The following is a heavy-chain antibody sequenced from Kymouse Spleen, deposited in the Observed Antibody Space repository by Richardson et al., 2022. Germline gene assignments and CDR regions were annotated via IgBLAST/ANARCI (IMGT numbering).Heavy chain of an antibody. V-gene: IGHV4-34*01. CDR2: INHSGST. D-gene: IGHD4-11,IGHD4-11*01. CDR1: GGSFSGYY. J-gene: IGHJ6*02. CDR3: ARERGPMTTDYYYYYGMDV. Sequence: QVQLQQWGAGLLKPSETLSLTCAVYGGSFSGYYWSWIRQPPGKGLEWIGEINHSGSTNYNPSLKSRVTISVDTSKNQFSLKLSSVTAADTAVYYCARERGPMTTDYYYYYGMDVWGQGTTVTVSS.